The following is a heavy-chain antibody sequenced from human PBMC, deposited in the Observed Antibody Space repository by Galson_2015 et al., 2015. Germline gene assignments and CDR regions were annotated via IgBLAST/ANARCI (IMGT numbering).Heavy chain of an antibody. CDR2: LYYGGST. Sequence: ETLSLTCTVSGGSISSSYWSWIRQPPGQGLEWIGHLYYGGSTNYNSSLKSRVTISLDMSKNQFSLKLSSVTAADTAVYYCAEDPGGAGWFDPWGQGTLVTVSS. V-gene: IGHV4-59*01. CDR1: GGSISSSY. D-gene: IGHD3-16*01. CDR3: AEDPGGAGWFDP. J-gene: IGHJ5*02.